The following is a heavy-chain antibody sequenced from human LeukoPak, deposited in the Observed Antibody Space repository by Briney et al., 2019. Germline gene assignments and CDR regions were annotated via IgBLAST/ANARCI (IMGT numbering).Heavy chain of an antibody. D-gene: IGHD3-9*01. Sequence: PGGSLRLSCSASGFTFSSYAMHWVRQAPGKGLEYVSAISSNGGSTYYADSVKGRFTISRDNSKNTLYLQMSSLRAEDTAVYYCVKGILRYFDSDAFGIWGQGTMVTVSS. V-gene: IGHV3-64D*06. J-gene: IGHJ3*02. CDR2: ISSNGGST. CDR1: GFTFSSYA. CDR3: VKGILRYFDSDAFGI.